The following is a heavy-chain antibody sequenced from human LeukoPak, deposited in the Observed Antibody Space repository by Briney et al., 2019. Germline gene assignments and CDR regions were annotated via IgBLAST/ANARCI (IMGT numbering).Heavy chain of an antibody. D-gene: IGHD3-22*01. V-gene: IGHV3-21*04. CDR2: ISSSSRYI. CDR3: AKGGTPHRFYYDSSGRMDY. CDR1: GFTFSTYS. Sequence: GGSLRLSCSASGFTFSTYSMNWVRQAPGKGLEWVSSISSSSRYIYYADSVKGRFTISRDNAKNSLYLQMNSLRAEDTAVYYCAKGGTPHRFYYDSSGRMDYWGQGTLVTVSS. J-gene: IGHJ4*02.